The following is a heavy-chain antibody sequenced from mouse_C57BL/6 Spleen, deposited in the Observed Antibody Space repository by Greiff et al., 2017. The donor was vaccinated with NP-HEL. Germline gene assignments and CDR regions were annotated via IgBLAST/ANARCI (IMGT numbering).Heavy chain of an antibody. CDR3: AREGSFLWFAG. Sequence: QVQLQQPGAELVRPGSSVKLSCKASGYTFTSYWMHWVKQRPIQGLEWIGNIDPSDSDTHYNQKFKDKATLTVDKSSSTAYMQLSSLTSEDSAVYYCAREGSFLWFAGWGQGTLVTVSA. CDR1: GYTFTSYW. V-gene: IGHV1-52*01. J-gene: IGHJ3*01. D-gene: IGHD3-3*01. CDR2: IDPSDSDT.